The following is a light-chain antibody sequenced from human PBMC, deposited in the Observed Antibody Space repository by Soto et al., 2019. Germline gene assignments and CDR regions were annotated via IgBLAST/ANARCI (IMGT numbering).Light chain of an antibody. CDR2: EVS. CDR1: SSDVGGYNY. J-gene: IGLJ3*02. CDR3: ISYTSSSYTSSGTRV. V-gene: IGLV2-14*01. Sequence: QAVLTQPASVSGSPGQSITISCTGTSSDVGGYNYVSWYQQHPGKAPKLMIYEVSHRPSGISSRFSGSKSGNTASLTISGLQAEDEADYYCISYTSSSYTSSGTRVFGGGTKLTVL.